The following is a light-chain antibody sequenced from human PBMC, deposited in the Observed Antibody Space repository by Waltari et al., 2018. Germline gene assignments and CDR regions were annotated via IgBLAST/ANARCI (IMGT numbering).Light chain of an antibody. CDR1: QSVRKY. CDR3: QNHERLPAT. J-gene: IGKJ1*01. Sequence: EVVLPQSPGTLSLSPGERATPSSRASQSVRKYLAWYQQRPGQAPRLLIYAASTRATGIPDRFSGSGSGTDFSLTISRLEPEDFAVYYCQNHERLPATFGQGTKVEIK. CDR2: AAS. V-gene: IGKV3-20*01.